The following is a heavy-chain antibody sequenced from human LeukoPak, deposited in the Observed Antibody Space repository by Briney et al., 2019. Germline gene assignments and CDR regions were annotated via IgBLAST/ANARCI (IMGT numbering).Heavy chain of an antibody. V-gene: IGHV7-4-1*02. Sequence: GASVKVSCKASGYTFTSSAMNWVRQAPGQGLEFMGWINTNTGNPTYAQGFTGRFVFSLDTSVSTAYLQISSLKAEDTAVYYCARDLPYLHYDFWSGYPSRDYGMDVWGQGTTVTVSS. CDR2: INTNTGNP. D-gene: IGHD3-3*01. J-gene: IGHJ6*02. CDR1: GYTFTSSA. CDR3: ARDLPYLHYDFWSGYPSRDYGMDV.